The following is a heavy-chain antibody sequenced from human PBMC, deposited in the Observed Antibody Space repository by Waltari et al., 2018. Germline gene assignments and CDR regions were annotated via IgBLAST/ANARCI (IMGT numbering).Heavy chain of an antibody. Sequence: QVQLQESGPGLVKPSETLSLTCTVSGGSISSYYWSWIRQPAGKGLVWIGRIYTRGSTNYNPSLKSRVTISVDKSKNQFSLKLSSVTAADTAVYYCARVADMDDSSPGDYWGQGTLVTVSS. CDR1: GGSISSYY. CDR2: IYTRGST. CDR3: ARVADMDDSSPGDY. J-gene: IGHJ4*02. V-gene: IGHV4-4*07. D-gene: IGHD3-22*01.